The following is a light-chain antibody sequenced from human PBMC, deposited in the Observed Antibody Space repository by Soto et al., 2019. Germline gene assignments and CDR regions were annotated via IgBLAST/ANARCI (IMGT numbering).Light chain of an antibody. V-gene: IGKV3-20*01. CDR3: QQYGSSPLIT. J-gene: IGKJ3*01. Sequence: EIVLTQSPGTLSLSPGERATLSCRASQSVSSSYLAWYQQKPGQAPRLLIYGASSRATGIPDRFSGSGSGTDFALTISRLETEDFAVYYWQQYGSSPLITFGPGTKVDIK. CDR2: GAS. CDR1: QSVSSSY.